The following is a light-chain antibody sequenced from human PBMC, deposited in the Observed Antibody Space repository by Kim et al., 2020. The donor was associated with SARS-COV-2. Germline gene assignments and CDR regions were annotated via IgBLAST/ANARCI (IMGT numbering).Light chain of an antibody. CDR3: QKYNSAPRT. Sequence: AAVGDSVTITCRASQGINSYLAWYKQKPGRVPKRLISAASTLQSGVPSRLSGRGSGTDFTLTISSLQPEDVSTYYCQKYNSAPRTFGQGTKVDI. J-gene: IGKJ1*01. CDR2: AAS. CDR1: QGINSY. V-gene: IGKV1-27*01.